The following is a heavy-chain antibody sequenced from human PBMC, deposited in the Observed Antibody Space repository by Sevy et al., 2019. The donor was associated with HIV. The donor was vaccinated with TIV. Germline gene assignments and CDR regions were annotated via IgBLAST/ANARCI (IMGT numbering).Heavy chain of an antibody. Sequence: GGSLRLSCAASGFTFSSYAMSWVRQAPGKGLEWVSAISGSGGSTYYADSVKDRFTISRDNSKNTLYLQMNSLRAEDTAVYYCAKDGIVGATGGWYFDYWGQGTLVTVSS. CDR1: GFTFSSYA. D-gene: IGHD1-26*01. J-gene: IGHJ4*02. CDR2: ISGSGGST. V-gene: IGHV3-23*01. CDR3: AKDGIVGATGGWYFDY.